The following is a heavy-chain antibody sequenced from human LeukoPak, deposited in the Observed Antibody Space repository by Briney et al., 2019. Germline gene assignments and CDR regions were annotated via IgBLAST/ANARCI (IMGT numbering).Heavy chain of an antibody. J-gene: IGHJ3*02. CDR3: ARDQDLRKNAFDI. CDR2: ISSSSSTI. Sequence: RAGGSLRLSCAASGFTFSSYSMNWVRQAPGKGLEWVAYISSSSSTIYYADSVKGRFTISRDNAKNSLYLQMNSLRAEDTAVYYCARDQDLRKNAFDIWGQGTMVTVSS. CDR1: GFTFSSYS. V-gene: IGHV3-48*04. D-gene: IGHD4-17*01.